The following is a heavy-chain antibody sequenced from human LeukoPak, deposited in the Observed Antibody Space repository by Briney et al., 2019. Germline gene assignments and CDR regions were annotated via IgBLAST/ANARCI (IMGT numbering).Heavy chain of an antibody. V-gene: IGHV3-11*04. CDR1: GFTFSDYY. Sequence: GGSLRLSCAASGFTFSDYYMSWIRQAPGKGLEWVSYISSSGSTIYYADSVKGRFTISRDNAKNSLYLQMNSLRAEDTAVYYCAKTYCGGDCYGYYYYGMDVWGQGTTVTVSS. J-gene: IGHJ6*02. D-gene: IGHD2-21*02. CDR3: AKTYCGGDCYGYYYYGMDV. CDR2: ISSSGSTI.